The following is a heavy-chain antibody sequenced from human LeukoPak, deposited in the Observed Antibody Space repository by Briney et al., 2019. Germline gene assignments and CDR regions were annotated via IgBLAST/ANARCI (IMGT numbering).Heavy chain of an antibody. D-gene: IGHD4-17*01. CDR1: GYTFTSYY. J-gene: IGHJ4*02. CDR3: TRCDYGDYKADY. Sequence: ASVKVSCKASGYTFTSYYMHWVRQAPGQGLEWMGIINPSGGSTSYAQKFQGRVTMTRDTSTSTVYMELSSLRSEDTAVYYCTRCDYGDYKADYWGQGTLVTVSS. CDR2: INPSGGST. V-gene: IGHV1-46*01.